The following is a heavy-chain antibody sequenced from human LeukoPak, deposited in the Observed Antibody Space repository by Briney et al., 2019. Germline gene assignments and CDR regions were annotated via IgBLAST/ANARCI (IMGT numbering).Heavy chain of an antibody. D-gene: IGHD3-3*01. CDR3: ARLSGVVIIPRLGLDY. CDR2: INHSGST. CDR1: GGSFSGYY. J-gene: IGHJ4*02. V-gene: IGHV4-34*01. Sequence: SETLSPTCAVYGGSFSGYYWSWIRQPPGKGLEWIGEINHSGSTNYNPSLKSRVTISVDTSKNQFSLKLSSVTAADTAVYYCARLSGVVIIPRLGLDYWGQGTLVTVSS.